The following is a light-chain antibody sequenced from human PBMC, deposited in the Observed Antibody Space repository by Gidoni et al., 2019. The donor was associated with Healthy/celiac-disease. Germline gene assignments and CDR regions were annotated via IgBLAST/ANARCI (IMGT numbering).Light chain of an antibody. Sequence: DIQMTQSPSTLSASVGDRVTITCRASQSISSWLAWYQQKPGKAPKLLIYDASSLESGVPSRFSGSGSGTEFTLTISSLQPDVFATYYCQQYNSYSLTFGGGTKVEIK. CDR1: QSISSW. J-gene: IGKJ4*01. CDR3: QQYNSYSLT. CDR2: DAS. V-gene: IGKV1-5*01.